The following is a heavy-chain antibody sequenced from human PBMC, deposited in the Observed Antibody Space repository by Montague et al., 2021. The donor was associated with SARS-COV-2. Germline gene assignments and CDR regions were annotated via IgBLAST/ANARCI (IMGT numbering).Heavy chain of an antibody. CDR3: ARIAMAATFDS. Sequence: SETLSLTCTVSGGPISPYYWNWIRQPPGKGLEWIGYIYYTGGTKYNPSLKSRVSMSVDASKNQFSLRLTSVGAADTAVYYCARIAMAATFDSWGQGALVTVSS. V-gene: IGHV4-59*13. CDR2: IYYTGGT. CDR1: GGPISPYY. D-gene: IGHD6-19*01. J-gene: IGHJ4*02.